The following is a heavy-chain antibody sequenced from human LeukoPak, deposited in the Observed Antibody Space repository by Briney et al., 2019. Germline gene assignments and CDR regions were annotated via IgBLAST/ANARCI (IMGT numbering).Heavy chain of an antibody. Sequence: SETLSLTCSVSCVYISRLYWSCLRQPPGKGREGWGYIYDSESTNYNPSLKSRVTISVDTSKNQFSLKLSSGTAADTAVYYCARHAYYGDYVGYFDYWGQGTLVTVSS. CDR2: IYDSEST. J-gene: IGHJ4*02. CDR1: CVYISRLY. CDR3: ARHAYYGDYVGYFDY. V-gene: IGHV4-59*08. D-gene: IGHD4-17*01.